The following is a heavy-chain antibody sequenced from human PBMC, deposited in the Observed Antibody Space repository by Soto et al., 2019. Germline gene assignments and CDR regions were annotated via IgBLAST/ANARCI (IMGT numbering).Heavy chain of an antibody. Sequence: EVQLVESGGGLVQPGGSLRLSCAASGFTVSSNYMSWVRQAPGKGLEWVSVIYSGGSTYYADSVKGRFTISRDNSKNTLYLQMNSLRAEHTAVYYCARDRIPTGMDVWGQGTTVTVSS. CDR3: ARDRIPTGMDV. V-gene: IGHV3-66*01. CDR1: GFTVSSNY. J-gene: IGHJ6*02. CDR2: IYSGGST.